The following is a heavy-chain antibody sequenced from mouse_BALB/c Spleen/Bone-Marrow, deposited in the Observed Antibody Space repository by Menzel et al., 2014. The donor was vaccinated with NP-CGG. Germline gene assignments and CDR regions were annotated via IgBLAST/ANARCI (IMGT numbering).Heavy chain of an antibody. J-gene: IGHJ3*01. CDR3: ARLGYYGWFAY. V-gene: IGHV4-1*02. CDR1: GFDFSRYW. Sequence: EVMLVESGGGLVQHGGSLKLSCAASGFDFSRYWMSWVRQAPGKGLQWIGEINPESNTINYTPSLKDKFIISRDNAKKTLYLQMSKVRSEDTALYCCARLGYYGWFAYWGQGTLVTVSA. CDR2: INPESNTI. D-gene: IGHD2-3*01.